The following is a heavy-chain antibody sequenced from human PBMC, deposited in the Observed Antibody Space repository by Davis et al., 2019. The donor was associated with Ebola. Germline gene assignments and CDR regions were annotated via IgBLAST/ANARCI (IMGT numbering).Heavy chain of an antibody. Sequence: MPSETLSLTCSVSGASISTGGFYWSWVRRHPEKGLEWIGFIHYYGETFYNPSLKSRLLISKDNSKNQFSLKLSSVTAPDTALYYCARAKVGHSSPADYWGRGTLVTVSS. D-gene: IGHD1-26*01. CDR3: ARAKVGHSSPADY. V-gene: IGHV4-31*03. CDR1: GASISTGGFY. CDR2: IHYYGET. J-gene: IGHJ4*02.